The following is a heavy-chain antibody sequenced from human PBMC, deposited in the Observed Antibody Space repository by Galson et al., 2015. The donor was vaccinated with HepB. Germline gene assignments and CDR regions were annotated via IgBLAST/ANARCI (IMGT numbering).Heavy chain of an antibody. V-gene: IGHV4-30-4*01. CDR2: IYYSGST. J-gene: IGHJ6*03. CDR1: GGSISSGDYY. D-gene: IGHD3-3*01. Sequence: QVQLQESGPGLVKPSETLSLTCTVSGGSISSGDYYWSWIRQPPGKGLEWIGYIYYSGSTYYNPSLKSRVTISVDTSKNQFSLKLSSVTAADTAVYYCARVNYDFWSGPPWQDYYYYMDVWGKGTTVTVSS. CDR3: ARVNYDFWSGPPWQDYYYYMDV.